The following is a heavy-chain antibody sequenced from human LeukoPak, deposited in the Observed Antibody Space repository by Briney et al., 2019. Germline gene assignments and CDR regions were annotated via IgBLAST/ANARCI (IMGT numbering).Heavy chain of an antibody. Sequence: PSETLSLTCTVSGGSISSGSYYWGWIRQPPGKGLEWIASMYYSGTTFYSPSLKSRVTISVDTSKNQFSLKVTSLTAADTAVYYCARGPTISETGYFDYWGQGTLVTVSS. V-gene: IGHV4-39*01. D-gene: IGHD1-1*01. CDR3: ARGPTISETGYFDY. CDR1: GGSISSGSYY. CDR2: MYYSGTT. J-gene: IGHJ4*03.